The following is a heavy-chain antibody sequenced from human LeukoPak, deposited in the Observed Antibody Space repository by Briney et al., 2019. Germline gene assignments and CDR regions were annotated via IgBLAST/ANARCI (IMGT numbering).Heavy chain of an antibody. CDR2: ISYDGSNK. J-gene: IGHJ4*02. Sequence: PGGSLRLSCAASGFTFSSYAMHWVRQAPGKGLEWVAVISYDGSNKYYADSVKGRFTISRDNSKNTLYLQMNSLRAEDTAVYYCARGALVVPAASLNYWGQGTLVTVSS. D-gene: IGHD2-2*01. CDR3: ARGALVVPAASLNY. CDR1: GFTFSSYA. V-gene: IGHV3-30-3*01.